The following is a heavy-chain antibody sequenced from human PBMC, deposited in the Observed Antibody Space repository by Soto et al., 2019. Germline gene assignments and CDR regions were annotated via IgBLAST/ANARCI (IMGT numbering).Heavy chain of an antibody. D-gene: IGHD3-10*01. CDR2: IWYDGSNK. CDR3: ARGPPPNVRVWFGELGNPNWFDP. V-gene: IGHV3-33*08. J-gene: IGHJ5*02. CDR1: GFTFSSYG. Sequence: PGGSLRLSCAASGFTFSSYGMHWVRQAPGKGLEWVAVIWYDGSNKYYADSVKGRFTISRDNSKNTLYPQMNSLRAEDTAVYYCARGPPPNVRVWFGELGNPNWFDPWGQGTLVTVSS.